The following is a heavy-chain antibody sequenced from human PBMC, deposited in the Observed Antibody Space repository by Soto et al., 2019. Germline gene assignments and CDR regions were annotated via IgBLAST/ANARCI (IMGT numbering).Heavy chain of an antibody. Sequence: AETLSLACAFSGGSFSNTTYHLSGIGHPPGSSREWIGDVSYSGSTKYNPTKYNPSLKSRVTISVDTSKNQFSLNLSTVTAADTAVYYCARRGVWVFGVLGFDYWGQGTLVTVSS. J-gene: IGHJ4*02. V-gene: IGHV4-61*01. CDR1: GGSFSNTTYH. D-gene: IGHD3-3*01. CDR3: ARRGVWVFGVLGFDY. CDR2: VSYSGST.